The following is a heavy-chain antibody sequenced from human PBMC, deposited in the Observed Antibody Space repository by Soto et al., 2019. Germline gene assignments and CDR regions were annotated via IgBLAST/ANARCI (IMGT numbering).Heavy chain of an antibody. D-gene: IGHD3-3*01. CDR2: IKSKTDGGTT. Sequence: GGSLRLSCAASGFTFSNAWMNWVRQAPGKGLEWVGRIKSKTDGGTTDYAAPVKGRFTISRDDSKNTLYLQMNRLKTEDTAVYYCTTGDYDFWSGYGMDVWGQGTTVTVSS. CDR1: GFTFSNAW. V-gene: IGHV3-15*07. J-gene: IGHJ6*02. CDR3: TTGDYDFWSGYGMDV.